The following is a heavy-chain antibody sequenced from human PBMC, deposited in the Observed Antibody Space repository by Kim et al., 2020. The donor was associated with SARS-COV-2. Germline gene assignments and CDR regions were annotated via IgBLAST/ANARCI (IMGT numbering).Heavy chain of an antibody. CDR2: ISYDGSNK. D-gene: IGHD6-13*01. V-gene: IGHV3-30*18. CDR1: GFTFSSYG. CDR3: AKGGDSSSWYYYYYGMDV. Sequence: GVSLRLSCAASGFTFSSYGMHWVRQAPGKGLEWVAVISYDGSNKYYADSVKGRFTISRDNSKNTLYLQMNSLRAEDTAVYYCAKGGDSSSWYYYYYGMDVWGQGTTVTVSS. J-gene: IGHJ6*02.